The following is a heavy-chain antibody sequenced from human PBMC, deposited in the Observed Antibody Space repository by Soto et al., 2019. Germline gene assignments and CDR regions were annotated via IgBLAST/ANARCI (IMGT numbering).Heavy chain of an antibody. J-gene: IGHJ6*02. CDR3: ARRWSGYWYYYYYGMDV. CDR2: TYYRSKWYN. Sequence: SQTLSLTCVISGDSVSSNSAAWNWIRQSPSRGLEWLGRTYYRSKWYNDYAVSVKSRITINPDTSKNQFSLQLNSVTPEDTAVYYCARRWSGYWYYYYYGMDVWGHGTTVTVSS. CDR1: GDSVSSNSAA. V-gene: IGHV6-1*01. D-gene: IGHD3-3*01.